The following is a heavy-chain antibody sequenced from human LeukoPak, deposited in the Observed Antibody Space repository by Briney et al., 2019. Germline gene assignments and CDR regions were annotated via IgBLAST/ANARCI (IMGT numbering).Heavy chain of an antibody. CDR1: GFTFSSYG. D-gene: IGHD3-22*01. V-gene: IGHV3-30*18. CDR2: ISYDGSNK. CDR3: AKPHDSSGYYLDY. J-gene: IGHJ4*02. Sequence: GGSLRLSCAASGFTFSSYGMHWVRQAPGKGLEWVAVISYDGSNKYYADSVKGRFTISRDNSKNTLYLQMNSLRAEDTAVYYCAKPHDSSGYYLDYWGQGTLVTVSS.